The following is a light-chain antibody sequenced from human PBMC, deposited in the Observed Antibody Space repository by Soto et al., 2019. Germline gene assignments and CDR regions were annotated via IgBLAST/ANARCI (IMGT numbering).Light chain of an antibody. Sequence: QSALTQPASVSGSPGQSITISCTGTSSDVGNYIFVSWYRQHPGKAPKLMIYDINNRPSGVSNRFSGSKSGNTASLTISGLQAEDEADYYCCSYAGSYTLVFGGGTKLTVL. J-gene: IGLJ2*01. CDR2: DIN. CDR1: SSDVGNYIF. CDR3: CSYAGSYTLV. V-gene: IGLV2-14*01.